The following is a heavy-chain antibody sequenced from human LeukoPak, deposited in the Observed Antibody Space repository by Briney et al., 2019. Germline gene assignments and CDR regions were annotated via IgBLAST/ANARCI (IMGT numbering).Heavy chain of an antibody. J-gene: IGHJ4*02. V-gene: IGHV4-59*01. D-gene: IGHD3-22*01. CDR2: IYYSGST. Sequence: SETLSLTCTVSGYSISSYYWSWIRQPPGKGLEWIGYIYYSGSTNYNPSLKSRVTISVDTSKNQFSLKLSSVTAADTAVYYCARTESITMTVDYWGQGTLVTVSS. CDR3: ARTESITMTVDY. CDR1: GYSISSYY.